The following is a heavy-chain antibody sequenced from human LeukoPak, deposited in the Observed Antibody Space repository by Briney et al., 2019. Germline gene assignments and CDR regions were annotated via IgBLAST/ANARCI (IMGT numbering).Heavy chain of an antibody. D-gene: IGHD3-10*01. CDR2: INPNSGGT. J-gene: IGHJ4*02. CDR3: ARAEGFRVRGVLDY. V-gene: IGHV1-2*04. CDR1: GYTFTGYY. Sequence: ASVKVSCKASGYTFTGYYMHWVRQAPGQGLEWMGWINPNSGGTNYAQKFQGWVTMTSDTSISTAYMELSRLRSDDTAVYYCARAEGFRVRGVLDYWGQGTLVTVSS.